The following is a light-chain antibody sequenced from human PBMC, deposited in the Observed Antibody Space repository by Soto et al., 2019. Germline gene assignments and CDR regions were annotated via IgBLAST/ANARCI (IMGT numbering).Light chain of an antibody. CDR1: QSLTSW. J-gene: IGKJ1*01. CDR2: DAS. V-gene: IGKV1-5*01. Sequence: DIQMTQSPSTLSASVGDRVTITCRASQSLTSWLAWYQQTPGKAPKLLIYDASTLESGVPSRFSGSGSGTEFTLTISSLQPDDFATYYCQQYNSYSPWTCGQGTKGDIK. CDR3: QQYNSYSPWT.